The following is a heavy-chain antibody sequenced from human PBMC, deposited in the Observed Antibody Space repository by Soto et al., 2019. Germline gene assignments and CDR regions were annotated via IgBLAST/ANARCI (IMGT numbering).Heavy chain of an antibody. J-gene: IGHJ4*02. CDR2: ISGRGGST. V-gene: IGHV3-23*01. CDR1: GFTFSSYA. CDR3: AKDPFPVVVAATHLGGFDY. D-gene: IGHD2-15*01. Sequence: EVQLLESGGGLVQPGGSLRLSCAASGFTFSSYAMSWVRQAPGKGLEWVSAISGRGGSTYYADSVKGRFTISRDNSKNTLYRQMNSLRAEDTAVYYCAKDPFPVVVAATHLGGFDYWGQGTLVTVSS.